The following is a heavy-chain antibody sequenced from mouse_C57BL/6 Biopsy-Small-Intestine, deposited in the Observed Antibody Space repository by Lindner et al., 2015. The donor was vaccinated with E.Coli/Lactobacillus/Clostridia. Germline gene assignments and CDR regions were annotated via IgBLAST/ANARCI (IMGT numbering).Heavy chain of an antibody. V-gene: IGHV14-4*01. D-gene: IGHD2-3*01. CDR3: TTRWLLRPDY. CDR2: IDPENGDT. Sequence: VQLQESGAELVKPGASVKLSCTASGFNIEDYYMHWVKQRPEQGLEWIGWIDPENGDTEYASKFQGKATITADTSSNTAYLQLSSLTSEDTAVYYCTTRWLLRPDYWGQGTTLTVSS. CDR1: GFNIEDYY. J-gene: IGHJ2*01.